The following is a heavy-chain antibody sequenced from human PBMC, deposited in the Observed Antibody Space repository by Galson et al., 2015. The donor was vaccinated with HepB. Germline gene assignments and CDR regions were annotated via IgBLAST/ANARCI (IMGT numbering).Heavy chain of an antibody. D-gene: IGHD2-8*02. CDR1: GGSFSNFY. J-gene: IGHJ6*03. CDR3: ARKLRESGGGIPGAAYYYYYYMDV. Sequence: SETLSLTCAVEGGSFSNFYWSWVRQPPGKGLEWIGEINHSGNTNYNPSLKSRITISIDTARSQMSMNLRSVTAADTAVYFCARKLRESGGGIPGAAYYYYYYMDVWGKGSTVSVS. V-gene: IGHV4-34*01. CDR2: INHSGNT.